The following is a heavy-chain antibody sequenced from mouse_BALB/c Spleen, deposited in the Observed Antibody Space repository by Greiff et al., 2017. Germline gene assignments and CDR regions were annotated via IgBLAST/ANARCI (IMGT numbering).Heavy chain of an antibody. Sequence: VQLQQSGAELVKPGASVKLSCTASGFNIKDTYMHWVKQRPEQGLEWIGRIDPANGNTKYDPKFQGKATITADTSSNTAYLQLSSLTSEDTAVYYGARGVTLDYWGQGTTLTVSS. CDR3: ARGVTLDY. D-gene: IGHD2-1*01. CDR1: GFNIKDTY. CDR2: IDPANGNT. V-gene: IGHV14-3*02. J-gene: IGHJ2*01.